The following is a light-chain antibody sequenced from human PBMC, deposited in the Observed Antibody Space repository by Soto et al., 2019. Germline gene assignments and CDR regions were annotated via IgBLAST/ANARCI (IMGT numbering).Light chain of an antibody. CDR3: QQYHSSPYT. CDR1: QSVRPW. J-gene: IGKJ2*01. CDR2: QAS. Sequence: DIHMTQSPSTLSVSVRDRVTITCRASQSVRPWLAWYQQKPGKAPRLLIYQASTLESGVPSRFSGSGADTEFALTISSLQPDDLATYCCQQYHSSPYTFGQGTKLEI. V-gene: IGKV1-5*03.